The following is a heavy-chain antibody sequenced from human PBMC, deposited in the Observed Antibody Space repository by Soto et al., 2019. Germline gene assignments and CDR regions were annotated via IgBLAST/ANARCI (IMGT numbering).Heavy chain of an antibody. J-gene: IGHJ5*02. CDR3: ARPIGSANWFDL. CDR1: GYTFTGYY. V-gene: IGHV1-2*02. D-gene: IGHD3-10*01. Sequence: QVQLVQSGAEVRKPGASVKVSCKASGYTFTGYYIHWVRQAPGQGLEWMGWTNPTTGGTQYAQKCQGRVTMTRDTSIRIAYMELSSLRSDDTAVYYCARPIGSANWFDLWGRGTLVTVSS. CDR2: TNPTTGGT.